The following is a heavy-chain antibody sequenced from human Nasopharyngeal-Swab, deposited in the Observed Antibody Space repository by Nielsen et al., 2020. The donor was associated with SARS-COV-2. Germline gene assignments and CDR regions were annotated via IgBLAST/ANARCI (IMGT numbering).Heavy chain of an antibody. V-gene: IGHV5-51*01. CDR3: ARPMRPMGHYYFGMDV. D-gene: IGHD1-26*01. CDR2: IYPGDSNT. J-gene: IGHJ6*02. CDR1: GYSFTTYW. Sequence: GGSLRLSCTGSGYSFTTYWIGWVRQMPGKGLEWMGIIYPGDSNTRYSPSFQGQVTISVDKYSSTDYLQWSSLKASDTAIYYCARPMRPMGHYYFGMDVWGQGTTVTVSS.